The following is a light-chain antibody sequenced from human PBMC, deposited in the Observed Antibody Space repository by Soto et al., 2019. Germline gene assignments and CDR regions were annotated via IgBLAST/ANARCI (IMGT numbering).Light chain of an antibody. CDR3: CSYAGSYTGV. CDR1: SSDVGGYNY. J-gene: IGLJ2*01. Sequence: QSVLTQPRSVSGSPGQSVTISCTGTSSDVGGYNYVSWYQQHPGKAPKLMIYDVSERPSGVPDRFSGSKSGNTASLTISGLQAEDEADYYCCSYAGSYTGVFGGGTKLTV. V-gene: IGLV2-11*01. CDR2: DVS.